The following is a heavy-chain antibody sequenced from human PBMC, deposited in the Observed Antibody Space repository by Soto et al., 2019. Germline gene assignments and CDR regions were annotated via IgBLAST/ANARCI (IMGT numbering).Heavy chain of an antibody. CDR2: ISSSSSYI. J-gene: IGHJ6*03. V-gene: IGHV3-21*01. CDR1: GFTFSSYS. Sequence: PGESLKISCAASGFTFSSYSMNWVRQAPGKGLEWVSSISSSSSYIYYADSVKGRFTISRDNAKNSLYLQMNSLRAEDTAVYYCARDVGQLVGYIRHYYYYMDVWGKGTTVTVSS. D-gene: IGHD6-13*01. CDR3: ARDVGQLVGYIRHYYYYMDV.